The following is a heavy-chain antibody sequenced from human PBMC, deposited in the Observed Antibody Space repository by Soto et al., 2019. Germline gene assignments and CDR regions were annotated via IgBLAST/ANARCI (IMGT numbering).Heavy chain of an antibody. J-gene: IGHJ4*02. Sequence: ASVKVSCKASGYTFTDYYVHWVRQAPGQGLEWMGWINPNSGGTKSAQKFQGRVTMTRDTSISTAYMELSRLRSDDTAVYYCARRKRDYYDSSGYHYYFDYWGQGTLVTVSS. D-gene: IGHD3-22*01. CDR3: ARRKRDYYDSSGYHYYFDY. CDR1: GYTFTDYY. CDR2: INPNSGGT. V-gene: IGHV1-2*02.